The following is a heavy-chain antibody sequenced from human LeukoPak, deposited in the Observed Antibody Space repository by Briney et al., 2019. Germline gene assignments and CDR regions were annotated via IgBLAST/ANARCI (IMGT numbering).Heavy chain of an antibody. V-gene: IGHV4-59*01. D-gene: IGHD2/OR15-2a*01. CDR1: GGSINSYF. CDR2: ISYSGST. CDR3: ASELKVGNTGYYFDY. J-gene: IGHJ4*02. Sequence: SETLSLTCTVSGGSINSYFWSWIWQPPGKGLEWIGYISYSGSTNYNPSLKSRVTISLDTSKNQFSLKLNSVTAADTAVYYCASELKVGNTGYYFDYWGQGALVTVSS.